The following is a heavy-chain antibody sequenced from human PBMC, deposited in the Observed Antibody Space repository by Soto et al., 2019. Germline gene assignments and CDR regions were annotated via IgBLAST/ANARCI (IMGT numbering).Heavy chain of an antibody. CDR2: ISSSSSTI. CDR1: GFTFSSYS. CDR3: ARGNLNWNDDENWFDP. V-gene: IGHV3-48*02. J-gene: IGHJ5*02. D-gene: IGHD1-20*01. Sequence: GGSLRLSCAASGFTFSSYSMNWVRQAPGKGLEWVSYISSSSSTIYYADSVKGRFTISRDNAKNSLYLQMNSLRDEDTAVYYCARGNLNWNDDENWFDPWGQGTLVTVSS.